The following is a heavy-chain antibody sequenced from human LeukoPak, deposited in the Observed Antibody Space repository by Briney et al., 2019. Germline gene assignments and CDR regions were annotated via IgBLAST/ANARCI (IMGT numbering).Heavy chain of an antibody. CDR3: ATGCSGGDCYSGYYYYMDV. V-gene: IGHV1-69-2*01. J-gene: IGHJ6*03. Sequence: ATVKISCKASGYTFTDYYIHWVQQAPGKGLEWMGRVDPEDGDTMYAEKFQGRVTITADTSTNTGYMELSSLRSEDRAVYYCATGCSGGDCYSGYYYYMDVWGKGTTVTVSS. CDR1: GYTFTDYY. D-gene: IGHD2-15*01. CDR2: VDPEDGDT.